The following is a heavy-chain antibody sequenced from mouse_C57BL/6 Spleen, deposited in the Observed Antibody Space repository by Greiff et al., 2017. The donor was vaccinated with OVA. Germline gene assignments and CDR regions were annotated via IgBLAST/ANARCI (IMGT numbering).Heavy chain of an antibody. CDR2: ISYDGSN. V-gene: IGHV3-6*01. J-gene: IGHJ4*01. Sequence: ESGPGLVKPSQSLSLTCSVTGYSITSGYYWNWIRQFPGNKLEWMGYISYDGSNNYNPSLKNRISITRDTSKNQFFLKLNSVTTEDTATYYCARAGGNYSSYAMDYWGQGTSVTVSS. CDR3: ARAGGNYSSYAMDY. D-gene: IGHD2-1*01. CDR1: GYSITSGYY.